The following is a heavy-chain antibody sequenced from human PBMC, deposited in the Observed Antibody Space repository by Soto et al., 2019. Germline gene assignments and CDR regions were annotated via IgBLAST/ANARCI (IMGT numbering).Heavy chain of an antibody. D-gene: IGHD6-6*01. CDR2: ISSDGSET. Sequence: VQLVESGGGVVQPGRSLRLSCAASGFIFNNYGMHWVRQAPGKGLEWVAVISSDGSETYYGDSAKGRFTISRDNSKNIPFLETPSVRFEDTAVYYCARKPRLLDSWGQGTLVTVSS. CDR1: GFIFNNYG. V-gene: IGHV3-30*03. CDR3: ARKPRLLDS. J-gene: IGHJ4*02.